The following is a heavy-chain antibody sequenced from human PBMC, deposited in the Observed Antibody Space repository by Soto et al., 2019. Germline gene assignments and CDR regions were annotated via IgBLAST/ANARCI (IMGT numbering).Heavy chain of an antibody. CDR3: AKAPNTMVSLDI. CDR1: GFTFSSYG. J-gene: IGHJ3*02. CDR2: ISYDGSNK. D-gene: IGHD3-10*01. V-gene: IGHV3-30*18. Sequence: GGSLRLSCAASGFTFSSYGMHWVRQAPGKGLEWVAVISYDGSNKYYADSVKGRFTISRDNSKNTLYLQVNSLRAEDTAVYYCAKAPNTMVSLDIWGQGTMVTVSS.